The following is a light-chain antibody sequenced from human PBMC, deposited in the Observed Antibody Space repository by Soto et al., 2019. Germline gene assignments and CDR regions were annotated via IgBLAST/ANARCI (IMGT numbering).Light chain of an antibody. V-gene: IGLV2-23*01. CDR3: CSLSGFNTPYV. Sequence: QSALTQPASVSGSRGQSITISCTGITDDIRSYQLVSWYQRYPGKAPKLIIYDDIKRPSGVYSRFSGSKSGNTASLTISGLQAEDEADYLCCSLSGFNTPYVFASGTRSPS. CDR2: DDI. J-gene: IGLJ1*01. CDR1: TDDIRSYQL.